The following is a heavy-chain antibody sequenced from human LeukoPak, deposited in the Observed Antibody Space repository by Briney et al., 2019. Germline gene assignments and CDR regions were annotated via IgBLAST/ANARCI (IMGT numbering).Heavy chain of an antibody. D-gene: IGHD3-22*01. V-gene: IGHV3-23*01. Sequence: GGSLRLSCAASGFTFSSYVMSWVRQAPSKGLGWVSAISSSGSSTYYADSVKDRFTISRDNSKNTLYLQMNSLRAEDTAVYYCAKVYDSSGYYSSDAFDIWGQGTMVTISS. CDR2: ISSSGSST. CDR1: GFTFSSYV. CDR3: AKVYDSSGYYSSDAFDI. J-gene: IGHJ3*02.